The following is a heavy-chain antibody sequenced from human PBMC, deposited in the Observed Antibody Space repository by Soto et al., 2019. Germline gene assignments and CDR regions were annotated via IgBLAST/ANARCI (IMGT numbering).Heavy chain of an antibody. CDR3: ARHHDS. J-gene: IGHJ4*02. CDR2: IYYSGST. V-gene: IGHV4-59*08. CDR1: GGSISSYY. Sequence: QVQLQESGPGLVKPSETLSLTCTVSGGSISSYYWSWIRQPPGKGLEWIGYIYYSGSTNYNPSLKRPSTLSVNKSKNPFPLKLSSVTAADTAVYYCARHHDSWGQGTLVTVSS.